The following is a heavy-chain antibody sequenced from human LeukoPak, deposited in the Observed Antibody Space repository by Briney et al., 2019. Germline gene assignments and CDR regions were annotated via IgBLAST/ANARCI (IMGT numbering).Heavy chain of an antibody. J-gene: IGHJ6*03. D-gene: IGHD3-9*01. Sequence: PGGSLRLSCVASGFTFSTYGMSWVRQAPGKGLEWVSAISGSGGSTYYADSVKGRFTISRDNFKNTLYLQMNSLRAEDTAVYYCAKDGGEYYDILTGYYPRLYYMDVWGKGTTVTISS. CDR1: GFTFSTYG. CDR3: AKDGGEYYDILTGYYPRLYYMDV. V-gene: IGHV3-23*01. CDR2: ISGSGGST.